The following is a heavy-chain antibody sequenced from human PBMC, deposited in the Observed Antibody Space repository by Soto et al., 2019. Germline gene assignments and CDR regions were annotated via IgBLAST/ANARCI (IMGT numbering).Heavy chain of an antibody. CDR3: ARNRVDGRSSGPL. CDR2: ISSSSSTI. Sequence: GGSLRLSCAASGFTLSIYSMNWVRQAPGKGLEWVSYISSSSSTIYYADSVKGRFTISRDNAKNSLYLQMNSLRDEDTAMYYCARNRVDGRSSGPLWGQGTLVTVSS. CDR1: GFTLSIYS. V-gene: IGHV3-48*02. D-gene: IGHD6-25*01. J-gene: IGHJ4*02.